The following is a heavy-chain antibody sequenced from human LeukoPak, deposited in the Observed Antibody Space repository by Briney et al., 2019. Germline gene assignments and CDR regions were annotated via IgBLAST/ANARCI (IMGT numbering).Heavy chain of an antibody. CDR1: GFTFSTYG. D-gene: IGHD3-9*01. V-gene: IGHV3-23*01. CDR3: AKRGFGGILTGAPEY. J-gene: IGHJ4*02. CDR2: ISTSGGST. Sequence: GGSLRLSCAASGFTFSTYGMSWVRQAPGKGLEWVSTISTSGGSTYYADSVKGRFTISRDNSKNTLYLQMNSLRTEDTAVYYCAKRGFGGILTGAPEYWGQGTLVTVSS.